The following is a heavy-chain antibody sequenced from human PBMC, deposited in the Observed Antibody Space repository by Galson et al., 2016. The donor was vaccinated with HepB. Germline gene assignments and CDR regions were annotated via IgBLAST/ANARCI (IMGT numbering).Heavy chain of an antibody. CDR3: VRNSFLGGDYSVDY. V-gene: IGHV3-23*01. CDR1: GISFSSYA. D-gene: IGHD4-17*01. CDR2: ISGRGGTT. J-gene: IGHJ4*02. Sequence: SLRLSCAASGISFSSYAISWVRQAPGKGLEWVSSISGRGGTTYYADSVKGRFTISTDNSKNTLYLQMNSLRAEDTAVYYCVRNSFLGGDYSVDYWGQGILVTVSS.